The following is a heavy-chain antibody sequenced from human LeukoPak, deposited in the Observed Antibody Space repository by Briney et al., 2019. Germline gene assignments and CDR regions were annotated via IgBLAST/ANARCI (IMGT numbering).Heavy chain of an antibody. D-gene: IGHD5-18*01. V-gene: IGHV4-34*01. J-gene: IGHJ6*02. CDR1: GGSFSGYY. Sequence: SETLSLTCAVYGGSFSGYYWSWIRQPPGKGLEWIGEINHSGSTNYNPSLKSRVTISVDTSKNQFSLKLSSVTAADTAVYYCAREWSYGYIRYCYYGMDVWGQGTTVTVSS. CDR3: AREWSYGYIRYCYYGMDV. CDR2: INHSGST.